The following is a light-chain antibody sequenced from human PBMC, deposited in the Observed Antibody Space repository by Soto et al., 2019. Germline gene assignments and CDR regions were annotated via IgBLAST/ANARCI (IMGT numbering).Light chain of an antibody. Sequence: EIVLTQSPGTLSLSPGGRATLSCRASQSVSSSYLTWYQQKPGQDPRLLIYGASSRATDIPDRLSGSGSGRDFSGTVRKLEPDDFAVYYCEQYGSSFTFGGGTKVEIK. J-gene: IGKJ4*01. CDR2: GAS. CDR3: EQYGSSFT. CDR1: QSVSSSY. V-gene: IGKV3-20*01.